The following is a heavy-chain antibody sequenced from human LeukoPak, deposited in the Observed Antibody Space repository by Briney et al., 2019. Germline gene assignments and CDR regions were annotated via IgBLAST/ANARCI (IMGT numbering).Heavy chain of an antibody. CDR3: ARDGDGSGVAKY. D-gene: IGHD5-24*01. CDR1: GASISTDY. CDR2: FSYSGST. Sequence: SEALSLTCTVSGASISTDYCTWIRQPPGKGLEWIGYFSYSGSTTYNPSLESRVTISVDKSRNQFSLKLSSVTAADTAVYYCARDGDGSGVAKYWGQGTLVTVSS. J-gene: IGHJ4*02. V-gene: IGHV4-59*01.